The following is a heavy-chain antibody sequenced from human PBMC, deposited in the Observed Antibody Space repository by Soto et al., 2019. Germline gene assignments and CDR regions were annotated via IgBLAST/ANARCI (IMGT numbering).Heavy chain of an antibody. V-gene: IGHV1-3*01. CDR2: INAGNGNT. CDR3: AREPWYCSGGSCYPRRGYYYYYGMDV. J-gene: IGHJ6*02. D-gene: IGHD2-15*01. Sequence: ASVKVSCKASGYTFTSYAMHWVRQAPGQRLEWMGWINAGNGNTKYSQKFQGRVTITRDTSASTAYMELSSLRSEDTAVYYCAREPWYCSGGSCYPRRGYYYYYGMDVWGQGTTVTVSS. CDR1: GYTFTSYA.